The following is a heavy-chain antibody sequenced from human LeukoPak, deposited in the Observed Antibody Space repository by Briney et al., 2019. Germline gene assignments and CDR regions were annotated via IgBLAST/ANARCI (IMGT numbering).Heavy chain of an antibody. V-gene: IGHV4-39*01. CDR1: GGSISISSYY. Sequence: PSETLSLTRIVSGGSISISSYYWGWIRQPPGKGLEWIGSIYYIGSTYYNPPFKSRLPISVATSKNQFSLKLSSVTAADTAVYYCARGSRGTVQLWSQKQAYYFDYWGQGTLVTVSS. CDR3: ARGSRGTVQLWSQKQAYYFDY. CDR2: IYYIGST. J-gene: IGHJ4*02. D-gene: IGHD5-18*01.